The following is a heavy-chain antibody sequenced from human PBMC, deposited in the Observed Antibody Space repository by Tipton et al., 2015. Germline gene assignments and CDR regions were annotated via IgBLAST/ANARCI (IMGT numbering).Heavy chain of an antibody. CDR1: AYSISSDYY. V-gene: IGHV4-38-2*01. J-gene: IGHJ4*02. CDR3: ARARGRHGGLFDS. D-gene: IGHD4-23*01. Sequence: TLSLTCAVSAYSISSDYYWGWIRQPPGKGLEWIGSISHSGNTYYNPSLKSRVTMSRDTSKNQFSLKLNSMTASDTAVYYCARARGRHGGLFDSWGQGILVTVSP. CDR2: ISHSGNT.